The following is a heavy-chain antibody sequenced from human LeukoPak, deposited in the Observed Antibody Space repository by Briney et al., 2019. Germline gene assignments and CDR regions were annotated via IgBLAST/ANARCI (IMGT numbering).Heavy chain of an antibody. V-gene: IGHV6-1*01. J-gene: IGHJ3*02. CDR2: TYYRSKWYN. CDR3: ARAILRSYYYGWGKENVFDI. D-gene: IGHD3-10*01. Sequence: SQTLSLTCAISGDSVSSNSAAWNWIRQSPSRGLEWLGRTYYRSKWYNDYAVSVKSRITINPDTSKNQFSLQLNSVTPEDTAVYSCARAILRSYYYGWGKENVFDIGAKGKMATV. CDR1: GDSVSSNSAA.